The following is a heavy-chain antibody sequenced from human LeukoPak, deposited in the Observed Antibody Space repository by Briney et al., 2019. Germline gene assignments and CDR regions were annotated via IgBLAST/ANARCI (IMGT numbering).Heavy chain of an antibody. V-gene: IGHV4-61*02. CDR1: GGSISSGSHY. Sequence: ASQTLSLTCTVSGGSISSGSHYWSWIRQPAGKGLEWIGRIYTSGSTNYNPSLKSRVTISVDTSKNQFSLNLSSVTAADTAVYYCARASEEYCSSTSCHVDYWGQGTLVTVSS. D-gene: IGHD2-2*01. CDR3: ARASEEYCSSTSCHVDY. J-gene: IGHJ4*02. CDR2: IYTSGST.